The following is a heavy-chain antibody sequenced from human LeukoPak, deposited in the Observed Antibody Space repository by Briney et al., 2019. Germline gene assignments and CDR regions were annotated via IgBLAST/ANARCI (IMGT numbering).Heavy chain of an antibody. CDR1: GYSFTSYN. V-gene: IGHV1-46*01. Sequence: ASVKVSCKTSGYSFTSYNLHWVRQAPGQRLEWMGIINPSGGNTNYAQKFQGRVTMTRDTSTSTVYMELRSLRSDDTAVYYCARSERGYCSSTSCFGYYYYYYYMDVWGKGTTVTVSS. CDR2: INPSGGNT. D-gene: IGHD2-2*01. CDR3: ARSERGYCSSTSCFGYYYYYYYMDV. J-gene: IGHJ6*03.